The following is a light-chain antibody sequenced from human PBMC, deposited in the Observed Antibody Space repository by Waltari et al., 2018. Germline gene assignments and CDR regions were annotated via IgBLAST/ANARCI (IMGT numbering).Light chain of an antibody. CDR1: SSDVGTYNF. CDR2: EGN. CDR3: YSYAGSGTWV. J-gene: IGLJ3*02. Sequence: QSALTQPASVSGSHGQSITISCTGTSSDVGTYNFSSWYQQNPGKAPKLMIYEGNKRPEGVSNLFSGSKAGNTASLTISGLQAEDEADYYCYSYAGSGTWVFGGGTKLTVL. V-gene: IGLV2-23*01.